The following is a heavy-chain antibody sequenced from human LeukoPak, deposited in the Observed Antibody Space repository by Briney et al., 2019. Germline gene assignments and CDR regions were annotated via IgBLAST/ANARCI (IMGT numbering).Heavy chain of an antibody. CDR1: AGSISRYY. CDR3: ARGIFGSGNWPTLFDY. D-gene: IGHD1-1*01. CDR2: MYHSGST. V-gene: IGHV4-59*01. J-gene: IGHJ4*02. Sequence: SETLSLTCTVSAGSISRYYWNWIRQSPGKGLEWIGYMYHSGSTNYDPSLKSRVTMSVDKSKNQFSLKLTSVTAADTAVYYCARGIFGSGNWPTLFDYWGQGTLVTVSS.